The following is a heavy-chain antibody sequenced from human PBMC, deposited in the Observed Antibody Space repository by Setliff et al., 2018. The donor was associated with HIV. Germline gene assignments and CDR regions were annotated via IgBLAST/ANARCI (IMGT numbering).Heavy chain of an antibody. D-gene: IGHD3-10*01. V-gene: IGHV2-70*11. CDR1: GFSLSTSGMC. J-gene: IGHJ4*02. Sequence: GSGPTLVNPTQTLTLTCTFSGFSLSTSGMCVHWIRQPPGKALEWLARIDWDDDKYYSTSLKTRLTISKDTSNNLRPEDTATYYCARARTRQYWSESLGTWGQGTLVTVSS. CDR2: IDWDDDK. CDR3: WSESLGT.